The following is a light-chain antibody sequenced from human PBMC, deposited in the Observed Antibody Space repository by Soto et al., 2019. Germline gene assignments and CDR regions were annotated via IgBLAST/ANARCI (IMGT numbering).Light chain of an antibody. CDR1: QSISSY. Sequence: DIPMTQSPSSLSASVGDRVTITCRASQSISSYLNWYQQKPGKAPKLLIYAASSLQGGVPSRFSGSGSGTDFTLTISSLQPEDFATYYCQHSYSTLWTFGQGTKVEIK. CDR3: QHSYSTLWT. CDR2: AAS. J-gene: IGKJ1*01. V-gene: IGKV1-39*01.